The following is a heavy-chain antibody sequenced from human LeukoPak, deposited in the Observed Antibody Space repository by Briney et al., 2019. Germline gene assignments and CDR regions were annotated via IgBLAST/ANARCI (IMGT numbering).Heavy chain of an antibody. Sequence: PSETLSLTCTVSGGSISSSSYYWGWIRQPPGKGLEWIGSIYYSGSTYYNPSLKSRVTMSVDTSKNQFSLKLSSVTAADTAVYYCARVEVRGYDFWSGYAFDIWGQGTMVTVSS. CDR3: ARVEVRGYDFWSGYAFDI. D-gene: IGHD3-3*01. CDR1: GGSISSSSYY. J-gene: IGHJ3*02. CDR2: IYYSGST. V-gene: IGHV4-39*07.